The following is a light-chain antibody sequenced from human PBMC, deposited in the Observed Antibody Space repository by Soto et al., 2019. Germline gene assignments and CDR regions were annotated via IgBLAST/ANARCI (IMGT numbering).Light chain of an antibody. J-gene: IGKJ1*01. V-gene: IGKV3-15*01. Sequence: EIVLTQSPGTLSLSPGERATLSCRAGQSLSSNALAWYQQKGGQAPRLLISGAYTRATGIPARFSGSGSGTEFTLTIRSLQSEDFAVYYCQQYNKWPQTFGQETKVDIK. CDR1: QSLSSN. CDR3: QQYNKWPQT. CDR2: GAY.